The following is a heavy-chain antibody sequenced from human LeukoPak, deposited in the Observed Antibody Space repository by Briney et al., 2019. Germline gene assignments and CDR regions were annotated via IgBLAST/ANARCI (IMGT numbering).Heavy chain of an antibody. V-gene: IGHV5-51*01. CDR3: ARRAYYESSGYYLFDY. J-gene: IGHJ4*02. CDR1: GYSPTSYW. CDR2: IYPGDSDT. Sequence: GESLKISCKGSGYSPTSYWIAWLRQMPGKGLEWMGIIYPGDSDTRYSPSFQGQVTISADKSSNTAYLQWSSLKASDTAMYYCARRAYYESSGYYLFDYWGQGTMVTVSS. D-gene: IGHD3-22*01.